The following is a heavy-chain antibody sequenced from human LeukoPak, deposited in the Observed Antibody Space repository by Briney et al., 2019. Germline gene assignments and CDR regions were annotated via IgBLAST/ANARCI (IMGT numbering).Heavy chain of an antibody. D-gene: IGHD4-11*01. J-gene: IGHJ6*03. V-gene: IGHV4-59*01. CDR3: ARGRVSSSTWHSTYYYYFYMDV. CDR2: IDHTGTT. CDR1: DDSITIYY. Sequence: PSETLSLTCSVFDDSITIYYWTWIRQPPGKGLEWIGYIDHTGTTNYNPSLNSRVTISRDTSKNHFSLQLSSVTAADTAVYFCARGRVSSSTWHSTYYYYFYMDVWGKGTTVTVSS.